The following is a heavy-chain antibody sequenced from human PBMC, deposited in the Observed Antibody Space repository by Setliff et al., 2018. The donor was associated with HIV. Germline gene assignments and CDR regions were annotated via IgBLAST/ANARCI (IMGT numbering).Heavy chain of an antibody. D-gene: IGHD2-15*01. CDR3: ARGSGRFCSGGRCSAFDY. J-gene: IGHJ4*02. CDR1: GGSISSGGYY. CDR2: IYYSGNT. V-gene: IGHV4-31*03. Sequence: SETLSLTCTVSGGSISSGGYYWSWIRQHPGRGLECIGYIYYSGNTYYNPSLKSRFTISVDTSKNQFSLRLSSVTAADTAVYYCARGSGRFCSGGRCSAFDYWGQGTLVTVSS.